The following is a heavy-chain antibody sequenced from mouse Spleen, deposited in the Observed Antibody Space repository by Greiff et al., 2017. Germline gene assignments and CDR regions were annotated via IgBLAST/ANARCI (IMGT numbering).Heavy chain of an antibody. CDR3: ASSYYYGSRDWFAY. V-gene: IGHV5-9-1*01. CDR1: GFTFSSYA. Sequence: EVKLMESGGGLVKPGGSLKLSCAASGFTFSSYAMSWVRQTPEKRLEWVATISSGGSYTYYPDSVKGRFTISRDNAKNTLYLQMSSLRSEDTAMYYCASSYYYGSRDWFAYWGQGTLVTVSA. D-gene: IGHD1-1*01. J-gene: IGHJ3*01. CDR2: ISSGGSYT.